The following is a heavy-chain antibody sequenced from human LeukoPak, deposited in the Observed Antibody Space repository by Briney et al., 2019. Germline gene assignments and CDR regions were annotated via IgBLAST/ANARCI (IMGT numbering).Heavy chain of an antibody. CDR2: ITSGSSHI. V-gene: IGHV3-21*01. J-gene: IGHJ6*03. D-gene: IGHD1-26*01. Sequence: GGSLRLSCAASGFTFSSYNMNWVRQTPGQGLEWVSSITSGSSHIYYADSVKGRFTSSIDNAKSSLYLQMNRLRAEDTAVYYCARDPYSGSYGADSYYYMDVWGKGTTVTISS. CDR1: GFTFSSYN. CDR3: ARDPYSGSYGADSYYYMDV.